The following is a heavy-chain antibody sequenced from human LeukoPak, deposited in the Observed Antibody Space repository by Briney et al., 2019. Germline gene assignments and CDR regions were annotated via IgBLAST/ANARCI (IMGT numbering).Heavy chain of an antibody. CDR2: IYYSGST. J-gene: IGHJ5*02. CDR1: GGSVSSGSYY. CDR3: ARRSEYNWFDP. Sequence: RTSETLSLTCTVSGGSVSSGSYYWSWIRQPPGKGLEWIGYIYYSGSTNYNPSLKSRVTISVDTSKNQFSLKLSSVTAADTAVYYCARRSEYNWFDPWGQGTLVTVSS. V-gene: IGHV4-61*01.